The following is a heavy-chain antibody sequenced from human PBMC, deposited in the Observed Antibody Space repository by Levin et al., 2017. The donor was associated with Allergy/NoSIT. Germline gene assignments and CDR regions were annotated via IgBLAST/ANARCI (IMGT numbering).Heavy chain of an antibody. Sequence: SETLSLTCTVSGGSISSYYWSWIRQPPGKGLEWIGYIYYSGSTNYNPSLKSRVTISVDTSKNQFSLKLSSVTAADTAVYYCASGADDYIWGSYRLSIWGQGTMVTVSS. CDR3: ASGADDYIWGSYRLSI. V-gene: IGHV4-59*01. J-gene: IGHJ3*02. CDR2: IYYSGST. CDR1: GGSISSYY. D-gene: IGHD3-16*02.